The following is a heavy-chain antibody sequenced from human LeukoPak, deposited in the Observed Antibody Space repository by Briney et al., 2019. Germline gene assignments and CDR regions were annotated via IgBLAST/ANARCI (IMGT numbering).Heavy chain of an antibody. J-gene: IGHJ6*02. D-gene: IGHD3-10*01. V-gene: IGHV4-59*08. Sequence: PSEPLSLTCTVSGGSISSYLWSWIREPPGKGLEWMGYIYYSGSTNYNPSLKSRVTISVDTSKNLFSLKLSSVTAADTAVYSWARHPPPHSLWFGSPPRYGMDVWGQGTTVTVSS. CDR1: GGSISSYL. CDR3: ARHPPPHSLWFGSPPRYGMDV. CDR2: IYYSGST.